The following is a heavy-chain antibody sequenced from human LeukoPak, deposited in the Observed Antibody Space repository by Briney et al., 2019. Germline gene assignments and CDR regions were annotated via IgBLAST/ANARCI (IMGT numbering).Heavy chain of an antibody. J-gene: IGHJ6*02. CDR3: ARRTGPGTYYYYYGMDV. CDR1: GGSFSGYY. V-gene: IGHV4-34*01. Sequence: SETLSLTCAVYGGSFSGYYWSWIRQPPGKGLEWIGEINHSGSTNYNPSLKSRVTISVDTSKNQFSLKLSSVTAADTAVYYCARRTGPGTYYYYYGMDVWGQGTTVTVSS. CDR2: INHSGST. D-gene: IGHD1-1*01.